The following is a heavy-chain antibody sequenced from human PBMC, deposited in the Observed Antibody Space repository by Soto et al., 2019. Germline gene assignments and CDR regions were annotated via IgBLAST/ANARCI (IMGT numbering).Heavy chain of an antibody. Sequence: GESLKISCKGSGYSFTSYWIGWVRQMPGKGLEWMGIIYPGDSDTRYSPSFQGQVTISADKSISTAYLQWSSLKASDTAMYYCARHVDTMTFGGVIAPHNWFALWGQGTLVTVSS. V-gene: IGHV5-51*01. CDR2: IYPGDSDT. D-gene: IGHD3-16*02. J-gene: IGHJ5*02. CDR1: GYSFTSYW. CDR3: ARHVDTMTFGGVIAPHNWFAL.